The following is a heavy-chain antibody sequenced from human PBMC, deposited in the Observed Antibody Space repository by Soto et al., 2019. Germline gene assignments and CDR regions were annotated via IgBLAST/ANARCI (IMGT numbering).Heavy chain of an antibody. V-gene: IGHV1-69*05. Sequence: GASVKVSCKASGGTFSSYAISWVRQAPGQGLEWMGGIIPIFGTADYAQKFQGRVTITRDESTSTAYMELSSLRSEDTAVYYCARGNQYYDFWSGYYSFDYWGQGTLVTVSS. CDR1: GGTFSSYA. CDR2: IIPIFGTA. J-gene: IGHJ4*02. D-gene: IGHD3-3*01. CDR3: ARGNQYYDFWSGYYSFDY.